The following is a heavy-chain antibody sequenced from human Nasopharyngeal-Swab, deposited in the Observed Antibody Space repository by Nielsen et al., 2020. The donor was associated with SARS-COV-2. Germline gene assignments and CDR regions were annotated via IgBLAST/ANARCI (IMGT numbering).Heavy chain of an antibody. J-gene: IGHJ3*02. CDR3: AKDLGYCSGGSCYGDAFDI. D-gene: IGHD2-15*01. CDR2: ISGSGGST. CDR1: GFTFSSYA. Sequence: GESLKISCAASGFTFSSYAMSWVHQAPGKGLEWVSAISGSGGSTYYADSVKGRFTISRDNSKNTLYLQMNSLRAEDTAVYYCAKDLGYCSGGSCYGDAFDIWGQGTMVTVSS. V-gene: IGHV3-23*01.